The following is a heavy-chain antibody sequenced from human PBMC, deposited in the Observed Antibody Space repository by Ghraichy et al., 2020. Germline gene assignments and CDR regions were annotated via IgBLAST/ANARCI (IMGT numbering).Heavy chain of an antibody. D-gene: IGHD4-17*01. CDR2: ISYDGSNK. CDR1: GFTFSSYG. V-gene: IGHV3-30*18. J-gene: IGHJ4*02. Sequence: GGSLRLSCAASGFTFSSYGMHWVRQAPGKGLEWVAVISYDGSNKYYADSVKGRFTISRDNSKNTLYLQMNSLRAEDTAVYYCAKAVDDYGDYYFDYWGQGTLVTVSS. CDR3: AKAVDDYGDYYFDY.